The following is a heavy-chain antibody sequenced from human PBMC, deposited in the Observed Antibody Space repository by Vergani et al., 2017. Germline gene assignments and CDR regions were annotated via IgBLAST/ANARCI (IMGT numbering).Heavy chain of an antibody. CDR1: GGSISSGSYY. J-gene: IGHJ4*02. CDR3: ARHDRKTYTATMGWYDY. D-gene: IGHD3-16*01. V-gene: IGHV4-61*02. CDR2: IYTSGST. Sequence: QVQLQESGPGLVKPSQTLSLTCTVSGGSISSGSYYWSWIRQPAGKGLEWIGRIYTSGSTNYNPSLKSRVTISLDTSKNQFSLKLSSVTAADTALYFCARHDRKTYTATMGWYDYWGQGILVTVSS.